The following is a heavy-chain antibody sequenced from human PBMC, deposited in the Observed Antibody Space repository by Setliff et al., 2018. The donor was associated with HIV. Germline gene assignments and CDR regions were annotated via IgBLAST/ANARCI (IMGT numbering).Heavy chain of an antibody. D-gene: IGHD5-12*01. Sequence: ASVKDSCKASGYTVTDYYMHRVRQAPGQDLEWLGWIHPSSGGTNYAQKFQGRVTMTRDTSISTAYMELSRLRSDDTAVYYSARDTWRGLIWYGLDNWGQGTLVTVSS. J-gene: IGHJ3*02. CDR1: GYTVTDYY. V-gene: IGHV1-2*02. CDR3: ARDTWRGLIWYGLDN. CDR2: IHPSSGGT.